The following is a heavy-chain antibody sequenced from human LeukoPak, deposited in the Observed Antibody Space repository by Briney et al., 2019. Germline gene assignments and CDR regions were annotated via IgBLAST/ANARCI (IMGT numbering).Heavy chain of an antibody. V-gene: IGHV3-11*01. D-gene: IGHD3-22*01. J-gene: IGHJ4*02. CDR2: ISTSTKTI. Sequence: PGGSLRLSCAASGFSFSDYYMTWIRQAPGKRLEWISYISTSTKTIYYSDSVNGRFTISRDNAKNSLYLQMDGLRAEDTAVYYCARAYYRDSSAYYIFDYWGQGTLVTVSS. CDR3: ARAYYRDSSAYYIFDY. CDR1: GFSFSDYY.